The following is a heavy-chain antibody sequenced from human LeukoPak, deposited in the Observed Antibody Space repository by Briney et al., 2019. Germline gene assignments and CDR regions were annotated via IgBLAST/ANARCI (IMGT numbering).Heavy chain of an antibody. CDR3: ASGGIMVRGVIMGRYFDY. J-gene: IGHJ4*02. V-gene: IGHV3-21*01. Sequence: PGGSLRLSCAASGFTFSSYSMNWVRQAPGKGLEWVSSISSSSSYIYYADSVKGRFTISRDNAKNSLYLQMNSLRAEDTAVYYCASGGIMVRGVIMGRYFDYWGQGTLVTVSS. CDR1: GFTFSSYS. D-gene: IGHD3-10*01. CDR2: ISSSSSYI.